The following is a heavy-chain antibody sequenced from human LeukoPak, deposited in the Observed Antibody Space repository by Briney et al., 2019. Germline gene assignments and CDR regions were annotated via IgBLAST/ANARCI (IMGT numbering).Heavy chain of an antibody. CDR1: GFTFSSYA. J-gene: IGHJ5*01. Sequence: PGGSLRLSCAASGFTFSSYAVSWVARAPGKGGRWVSGISGSGDSTHYADSVTGRFTISRDNSKTTLYLQMNSLTDEDTAVYYCAKTLSVGWVPQYDSWGQGGLVTVSS. D-gene: IGHD6-19*01. CDR2: ISGSGDST. CDR3: AKTLSVGWVPQYDS. V-gene: IGHV3-23*01.